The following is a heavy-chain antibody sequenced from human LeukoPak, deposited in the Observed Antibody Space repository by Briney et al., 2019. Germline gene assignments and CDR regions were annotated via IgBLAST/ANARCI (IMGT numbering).Heavy chain of an antibody. CDR1: GFVFSIYT. J-gene: IGHJ4*02. CDR2: ISGSGNGGSM. D-gene: IGHD2/OR15-2a*01. V-gene: IGHV3-64D*06. Sequence: GGSLRLSCSASGFVFSIYTMYWVRQAPGKGPEYVSTISGSGNGGSMYYADSVKGRFTISRDDSKSIVYLQMNGLRSEDTAVYYCVKDFGRVRGTPDSWGQGTLVTVSS. CDR3: VKDFGRVRGTPDS.